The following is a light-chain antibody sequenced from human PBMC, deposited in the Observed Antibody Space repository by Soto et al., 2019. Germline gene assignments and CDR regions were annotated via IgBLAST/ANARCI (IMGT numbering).Light chain of an antibody. Sequence: DIQMTQSPSSLSASVVDRVTISCQASQDISNSLNWYQQKPGKAPKLLIYDASKLETGVPSRFSGSGSGTHFTFTISSLQAEDIATYYCQQYDDPSITFGQGTRLEIK. CDR2: DAS. J-gene: IGKJ5*01. CDR1: QDISNS. CDR3: QQYDDPSIT. V-gene: IGKV1-33*01.